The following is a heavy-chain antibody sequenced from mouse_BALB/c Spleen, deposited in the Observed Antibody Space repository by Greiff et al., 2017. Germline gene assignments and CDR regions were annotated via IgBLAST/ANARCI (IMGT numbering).Heavy chain of an antibody. CDR1: GFTFSSYA. CDR2: ISSGGST. V-gene: IGHV5-6-5*01. Sequence: EVQRVESGGGLVKPGGSLKLSCAASGFTFSSYAMSWVRQTPEKRLEWVASISSGGSTYYPDSVKGRFTISRDNARNILYLQMSSLRSEDTAMYYCARGYDGYYVNYWGQGTTLTVSS. J-gene: IGHJ2*01. CDR3: ARGYDGYYVNY. D-gene: IGHD2-3*01.